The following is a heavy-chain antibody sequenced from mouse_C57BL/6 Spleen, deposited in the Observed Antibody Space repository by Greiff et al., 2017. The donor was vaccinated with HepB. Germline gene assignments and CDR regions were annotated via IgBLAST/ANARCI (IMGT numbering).Heavy chain of an antibody. V-gene: IGHV1-72*01. D-gene: IGHD1-1*02. Sequence: VQLQQPGAELVKPGASVKLSCKASGYTFTSYWMHWVKQRPGRGLEWIGRIDPNSGGTKYNEKFKSKATLTVDKPSSTAYMQLSSLTSEDSAVYYCARSSGATNYGRYFDVWGTGTTVTVSS. CDR3: ARSSGATNYGRYFDV. CDR2: IDPNSGGT. J-gene: IGHJ1*03. CDR1: GYTFTSYW.